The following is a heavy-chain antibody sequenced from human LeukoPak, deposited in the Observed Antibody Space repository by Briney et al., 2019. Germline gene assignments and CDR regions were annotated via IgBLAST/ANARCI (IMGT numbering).Heavy chain of an antibody. CDR3: ARATITMVRGVIVGAFDI. J-gene: IGHJ3*02. D-gene: IGHD3-10*01. Sequence: SVRVSCKASGYTFSNFGISWVRQAPGQGLEWMGRIIPILGIANYAQKFQGRVTITADKSTSTAYMELSSLRSEDTAVYYCARATITMVRGVIVGAFDIWGQGTMVTVSS. CDR1: GYTFSNFG. V-gene: IGHV1-69*04. CDR2: IIPILGIA.